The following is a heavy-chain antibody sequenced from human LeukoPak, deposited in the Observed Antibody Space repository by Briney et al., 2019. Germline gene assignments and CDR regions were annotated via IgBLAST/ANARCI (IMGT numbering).Heavy chain of an antibody. V-gene: IGHV4-4*02. CDR1: GGSISSSNW. J-gene: IGHJ3*02. D-gene: IGHD2-21*02. Sequence: SGTPSLTCAVSGGSISSSNWWSWVRQPPGKGLEWIGEIYHSGSTNYNPSLKSRVTISVDKSKNQFYLKLSSVTAADTAAYYCARDGYCGGDCYSGAFDIWGQGTMVTVSS. CDR3: ARDGYCGGDCYSGAFDI. CDR2: IYHSGST.